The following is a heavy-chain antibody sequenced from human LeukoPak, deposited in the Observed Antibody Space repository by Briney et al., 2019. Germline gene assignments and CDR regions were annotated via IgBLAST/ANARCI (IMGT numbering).Heavy chain of an antibody. J-gene: IGHJ5*02. D-gene: IGHD3-10*01. V-gene: IGHV4-31*03. CDR1: GGSISSGGYY. Sequence: SETLSLTCTVSGGSISSGGYYWRWIRQHPGKGLEWIGYIYYSGSTYYNPSLKSRVTISVDTSKNQFSLKLSSVTAADTAVYYCARRLWFGAAGNWFDPWGQGTLVTVSS. CDR3: ARRLWFGAAGNWFDP. CDR2: IYYSGST.